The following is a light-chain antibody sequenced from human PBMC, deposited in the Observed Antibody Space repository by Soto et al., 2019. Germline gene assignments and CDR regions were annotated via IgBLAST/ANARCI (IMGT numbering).Light chain of an antibody. CDR1: QSIVTY. CDR3: QQSYSTPPWT. Sequence: DIQMTQSPSSLSASVGDRVTITCRASQSIVTYLNWYLQKPGKAPKLLIYAASNLQSGDPSRFSGSGSGTDFTLTISSLQPEDFATYFCQQSYSTPPWTFGQGTKVEIK. J-gene: IGKJ1*01. CDR2: AAS. V-gene: IGKV1-39*01.